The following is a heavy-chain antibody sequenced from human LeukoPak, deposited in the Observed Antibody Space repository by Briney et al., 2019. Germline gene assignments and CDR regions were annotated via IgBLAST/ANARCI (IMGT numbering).Heavy chain of an antibody. Sequence: GGSLRLSCAASGFTFSSYEMNWVRQAPGKGLEWVSYISSSGSTIYYADSVKGRFTISRDNAKNSLYLQMNSLRAEDTAVYYCAELGITMIGGVWGKGTTVTVSS. CDR3: AELGITMIGGV. CDR1: GFTFSSYE. J-gene: IGHJ6*04. CDR2: ISSSGSTI. D-gene: IGHD3-10*02. V-gene: IGHV3-48*03.